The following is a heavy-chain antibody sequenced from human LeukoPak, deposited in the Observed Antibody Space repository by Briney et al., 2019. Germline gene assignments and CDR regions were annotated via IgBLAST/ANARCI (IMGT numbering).Heavy chain of an antibody. Sequence: SETLSLTCTVSGGSISSYYWSWIRQPPGKGLGWIGYIYYSGSTNYNPSLKSRVTISVDTSKNQFSLKLSSVTAADTAVYYCARDIPTIFGVVNPNWYFDLWGRGTLVTVSS. D-gene: IGHD3-3*01. J-gene: IGHJ2*01. CDR3: ARDIPTIFGVVNPNWYFDL. V-gene: IGHV4-59*01. CDR1: GGSISSYY. CDR2: IYYSGST.